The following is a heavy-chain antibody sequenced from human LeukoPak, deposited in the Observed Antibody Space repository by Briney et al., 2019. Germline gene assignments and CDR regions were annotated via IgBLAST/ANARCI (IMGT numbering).Heavy chain of an antibody. CDR1: GFTFSSSW. J-gene: IGHJ4*02. CDR3: ARGDAYALKY. Sequence: GGSLRLSCAASGFTFSSSWMHWVRQAPGKGLVWVSRINSDGTTTAYADSVKGRFTIPRDNAKNTLYLQTNSLRAEDTAVYYCARGDAYALKYWGQGTLATVSS. CDR2: INSDGTTT. V-gene: IGHV3-74*01. D-gene: IGHD2-2*01.